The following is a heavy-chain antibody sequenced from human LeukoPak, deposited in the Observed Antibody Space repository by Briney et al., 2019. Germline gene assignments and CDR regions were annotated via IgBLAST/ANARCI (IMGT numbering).Heavy chain of an antibody. CDR1: SGSFSAYY. J-gene: IGHJ3*02. D-gene: IGHD3-22*01. V-gene: IGHV4-34*01. CDR2: INHSRST. Sequence: PSETLSLTCAVYSGSFSAYYWTWIRQPPGKGLEWIGEINHSRSTNYNPSLMSRVSISIDTSKNQFSLKVNSVTAADTAVYYCARRGYYDDPIGVFRRGSRGFDIWGPGAMVTVSS. CDR3: ARRGYYDDPIGVFRRGSRGFDI.